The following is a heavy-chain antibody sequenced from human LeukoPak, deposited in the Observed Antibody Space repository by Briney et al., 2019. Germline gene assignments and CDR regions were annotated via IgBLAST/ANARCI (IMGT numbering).Heavy chain of an antibody. V-gene: IGHV1-69*01. CDR1: GGTFSSYA. CDR2: IIPIFGTA. D-gene: IGHD2-15*01. Sequence: SVKVSCKASGGTFSSYAISWVRQAPGEALEWTGGIIPIFGTANYAQKFQGRVTITADESTSTAYMELSSLRSEDTAVYYCARKGSGGSFSWFDPWGQGTLVTVSS. CDR3: ARKGSGGSFSWFDP. J-gene: IGHJ5*02.